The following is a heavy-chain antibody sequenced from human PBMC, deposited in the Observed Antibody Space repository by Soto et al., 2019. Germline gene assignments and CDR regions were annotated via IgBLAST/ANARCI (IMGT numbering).Heavy chain of an antibody. D-gene: IGHD3-22*01. CDR1: GGSISRSYW. J-gene: IGHJ3*02. CDR2: IYHSGST. CDR3: ARPYYDSSDAWEI. Sequence: MSLTCAVSGGSISRSYWWSWVRQPPGKGLEWIGEIYHSGSTNYNPSLKRRETISVAKSRNQCSLNLRPVTASDTAVYYCARPYYDSSDAWEIWGQVTMVTAS. V-gene: IGHV4-4*02.